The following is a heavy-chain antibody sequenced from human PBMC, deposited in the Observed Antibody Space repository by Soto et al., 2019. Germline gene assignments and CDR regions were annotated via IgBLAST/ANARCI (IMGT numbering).Heavy chain of an antibody. V-gene: IGHV4-34*01. Sequence: QVQLQQWGAGLLKPSETLSLTCAVYGGSFSGYYWSWIRQPPGKGLEWIGEINHSGSTNYNPSLNSRVTISVDTSKNQFSLKLSSVTAADTAVYYCARGNVGDILTGPDDYGMDVWGQGTTVTVSS. CDR1: GGSFSGYY. J-gene: IGHJ6*02. CDR3: ARGNVGDILTGPDDYGMDV. CDR2: INHSGST. D-gene: IGHD3-9*01.